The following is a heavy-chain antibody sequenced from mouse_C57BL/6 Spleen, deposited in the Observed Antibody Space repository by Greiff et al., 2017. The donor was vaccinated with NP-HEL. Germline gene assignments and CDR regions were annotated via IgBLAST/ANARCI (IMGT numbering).Heavy chain of an antibody. CDR2: IDPENGDT. J-gene: IGHJ2*01. Sequence: VQLQQSGAELVRPGASVKLSCTASGFNIKDDYMHWVKQRPEQGLEWIGWIDPENGDTEYASKFQGKATITADTSSNTAYLQLSSLTSEDTAVYYCTTIYYYGSRGSYFDYWGQGTTLTVSS. CDR3: TTIYYYGSRGSYFDY. V-gene: IGHV14-4*01. CDR1: GFNIKDDY. D-gene: IGHD1-1*01.